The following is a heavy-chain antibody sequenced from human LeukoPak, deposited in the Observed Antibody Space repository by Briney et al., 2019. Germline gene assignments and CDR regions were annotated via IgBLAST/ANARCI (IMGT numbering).Heavy chain of an antibody. CDR3: ARGDGSGYDYYGMDV. V-gene: IGHV4-59*01. CDR1: GGSISSYY. CDR2: IYYSGST. Sequence: SETLSLTCTVSGGSISSYYWSWIRQPPGKGLEWIGYIYYSGSTNYNPSLKSRVTISVDTSKNQFSLKLRSVTAADTAVYYCARGDGSGYDYYGMDVWGKGTTVTVSS. D-gene: IGHD1-14*01. J-gene: IGHJ6*04.